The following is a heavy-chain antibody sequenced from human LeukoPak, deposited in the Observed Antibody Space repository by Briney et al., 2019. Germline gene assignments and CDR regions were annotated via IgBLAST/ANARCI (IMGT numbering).Heavy chain of an antibody. CDR3: ARGPTYYYDSSGYPGDHDAFDI. CDR2: INWNGGST. V-gene: IGHV3-20*04. Sequence: GGSLRLSCAASGFTFSTYEMNWGRQAPGKGLEWVSGINWNGGSTGYADSVKGRFTISRDNAKNSLYLQMNSLRVEDTALYYCARGPTYYYDSSGYPGDHDAFDIWGQGTMVTVSS. D-gene: IGHD3-22*01. J-gene: IGHJ3*02. CDR1: GFTFSTYE.